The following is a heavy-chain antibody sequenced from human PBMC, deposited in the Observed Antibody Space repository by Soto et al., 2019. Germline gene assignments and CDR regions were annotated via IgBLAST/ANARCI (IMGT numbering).Heavy chain of an antibody. V-gene: IGHV1-69*12. CDR2: IIPIFGTA. D-gene: IGHD2-2*02. CDR3: ATHEIGHCISASCYKGGYYYGMDV. CDR1: GGTFSSYA. Sequence: QVQLVESGAEVKKPGSSVKVSCKASGGTFSSYAISWVRQAPRQGLEWMGGIIPIFGTADYAQKFQGRVTITADESTSTAYMELSSLRSEDTAMYYCATHEIGHCISASCYKGGYYYGMDVWGQGTTVTVSS. J-gene: IGHJ6*02.